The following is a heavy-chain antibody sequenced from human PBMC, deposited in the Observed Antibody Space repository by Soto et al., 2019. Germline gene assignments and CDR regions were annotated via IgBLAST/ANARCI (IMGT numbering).Heavy chain of an antibody. CDR1: GFTFSSYA. V-gene: IGHV3-30-3*01. J-gene: IGHJ6*02. Sequence: PGGSLRLSCAASGFTFSSYAMSWVCQAPGKGLEWVAVISYDGSNKYYADSVKGRFTISRDNSKNTLYLQMNSLRAEDAAVYYCARDGFITIKYGMDVWGQGTTVTVSS. D-gene: IGHD3-3*01. CDR3: ARDGFITIKYGMDV. CDR2: ISYDGSNK.